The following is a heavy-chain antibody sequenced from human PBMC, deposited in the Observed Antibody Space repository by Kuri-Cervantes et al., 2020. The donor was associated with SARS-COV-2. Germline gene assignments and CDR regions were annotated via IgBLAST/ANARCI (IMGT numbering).Heavy chain of an antibody. CDR2: ISGSGGST. CDR3: AKSRWQQLSWLDY. J-gene: IGHJ4*02. V-gene: IGHV3-23*01. CDR1: GFTFSSYA. Sequence: GESLKISCAASGFTFSSYAMGWVRQAPGKGLEWVSAISGSGGSTYYADSVKGRFTISRDNSKNTLYLQMNSLRAEDTAVYYCAKSRWQQLSWLDYWGQGTLVTVSS. D-gene: IGHD6-13*01.